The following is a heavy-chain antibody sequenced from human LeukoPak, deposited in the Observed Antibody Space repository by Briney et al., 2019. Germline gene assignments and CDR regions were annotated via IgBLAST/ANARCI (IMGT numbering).Heavy chain of an antibody. V-gene: IGHV3-30*03. D-gene: IGHD6-13*01. J-gene: IGHJ5*02. Sequence: GGSLRLSCVASGFTFSSYGIHWVRQAPGKGLEWVAVISFDGSNKYYADSVKGRFTISRDNSKNTLYLQMNSLRAEDTAVYYCARELKTASGTWWFDAWGQGTLVTVSS. CDR1: GFTFSSYG. CDR2: ISFDGSNK. CDR3: ARELKTASGTWWFDA.